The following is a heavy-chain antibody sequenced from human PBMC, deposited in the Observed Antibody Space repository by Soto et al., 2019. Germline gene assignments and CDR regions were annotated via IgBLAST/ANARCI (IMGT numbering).Heavy chain of an antibody. CDR1: GFSFSSYA. D-gene: IGHD3-16*01. V-gene: IGHV3-30*04. CDR3: TKPFGAFESTASPFDS. J-gene: IGHJ4*02. CDR2: TSYEGGKT. Sequence: QVQLVESGGGVVQPGRSLRLSCEASGFSFSSYAMHWVRQAPGKGLEGVAVTSYEGGKTYYADSVKGRFTISRDNSRNTLFLHMNSLRPEDTAVYYCTKPFGAFESTASPFDSWGPGTLVTVSS.